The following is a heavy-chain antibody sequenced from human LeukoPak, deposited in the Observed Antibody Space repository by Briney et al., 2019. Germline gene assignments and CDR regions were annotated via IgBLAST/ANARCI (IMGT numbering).Heavy chain of an antibody. Sequence: AGGSLRLSCAASGFTFSSYSMNWVRQAPGKGLEWVSSISSSSSYIYYTDSVKGRFTISRDNAKNSLYLQMISLRAEDTAVYYCARDRGPYGGKPFDYWGQGTLVTVSS. CDR3: ARDRGPYGGKPFDY. J-gene: IGHJ4*02. D-gene: IGHD4/OR15-4a*01. CDR2: ISSSSSYI. V-gene: IGHV3-21*01. CDR1: GFTFSSYS.